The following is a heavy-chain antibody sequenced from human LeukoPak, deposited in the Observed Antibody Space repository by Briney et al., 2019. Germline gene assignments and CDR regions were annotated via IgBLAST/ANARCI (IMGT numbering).Heavy chain of an antibody. CDR1: GFAFSSYT. CDR3: APYFDY. J-gene: IGHJ4*02. V-gene: IGHV3-21*01. CDR2: ISMSSTYI. Sequence: GGSLRLSCAASGFAFSSYTMNWVRQAPGKGLEWVSSISMSSTYIYHADSVRGRFTISRDDAKNSLYLQMNSLRAEDTAVYYCAPYFDYWGQGTLVTVSS.